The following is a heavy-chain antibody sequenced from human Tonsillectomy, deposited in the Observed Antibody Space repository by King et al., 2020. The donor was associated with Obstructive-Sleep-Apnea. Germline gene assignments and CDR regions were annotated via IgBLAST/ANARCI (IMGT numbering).Heavy chain of an antibody. J-gene: IGHJ4*02. CDR3: ATLNTMGYFDS. V-gene: IGHV4-39*07. D-gene: IGHD3-10*01. CDR2: VHYSGST. CDR1: GGSISTTNYY. Sequence: QLQESGPGLVKPSETLSLTCTVSGGSISTTNYYWAWIRQPPGKGLEWIGGVHYSGSTYYNPSLKSRSTISADTSRNQFSLNLRSLTAADTALYYCATLNTMGYFDSWGQGTLVTVSS.